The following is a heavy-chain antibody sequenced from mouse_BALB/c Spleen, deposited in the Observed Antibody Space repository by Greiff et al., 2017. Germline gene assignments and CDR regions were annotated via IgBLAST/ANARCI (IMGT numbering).Heavy chain of an antibody. V-gene: IGHV5-6-2*01. D-gene: IGHD2-3*01. J-gene: IGHJ3*01. CDR3: ARQDGYYGFAY. CDR2: INSNGGST. CDR1: GFTFSSYY. Sequence: EVKVIESGGGLVKLGGSLKLSCAASGFTFSSYYMSWVRQTPEKRLELVAAINSNGGSTYYPDTVKGRFTISRDNAKNTLYLQMSSLKSEDTALYYCARQDGYYGFAYWGQGTLVTVSA.